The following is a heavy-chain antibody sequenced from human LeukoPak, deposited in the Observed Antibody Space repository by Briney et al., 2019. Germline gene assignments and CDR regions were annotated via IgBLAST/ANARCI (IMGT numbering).Heavy chain of an antibody. D-gene: IGHD3-10*01. CDR3: GKGGYYGSGYYFEY. CDR1: GFSFSTYT. CDR2: ISSGSVSI. Sequence: GGSLRLSCATSGFSFSTYTMNWVRQAPGKGLEWVSSISSGSVSIYYADSVKGRFTISRDNAKNSLYLQMSSLRAEDTALYYCGKGGYYGSGYYFEYWGQGTLVTVSS. V-gene: IGHV3-21*01. J-gene: IGHJ4*02.